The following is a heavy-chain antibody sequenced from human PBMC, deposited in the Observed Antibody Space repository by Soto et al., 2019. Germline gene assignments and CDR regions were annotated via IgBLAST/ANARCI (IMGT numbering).Heavy chain of an antibody. Sequence: GGSLRLSCAASGFTFSSYVMHWVRQAPGKGLEWVAVISYDGSNKYYADSVKGRFTISRDNSKNTLYLQMNSLRAEDTAVYYCANARDSSSWPPFDYWGQGTLVTVSS. CDR3: ANARDSSSWPPFDY. CDR2: ISYDGSNK. V-gene: IGHV3-30*18. CDR1: GFTFSSYV. J-gene: IGHJ4*02. D-gene: IGHD6-13*01.